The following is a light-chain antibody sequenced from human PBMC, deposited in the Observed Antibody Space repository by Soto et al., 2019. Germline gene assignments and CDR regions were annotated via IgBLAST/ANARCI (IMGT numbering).Light chain of an antibody. J-gene: IGLJ2*01. Sequence: QSVLTQPPSVSGAPGQSVTIPCTGSRSNIGSGFDVHWYQQVPGTAPKLLILGNNNRPSGVPDRFSGSKSGSSASLAIAGLQAEDEADYFCQSYDNSLRVLFGGGTKVTVL. V-gene: IGLV1-40*01. CDR3: QSYDNSLRVL. CDR2: GNN. CDR1: RSNIGSGFD.